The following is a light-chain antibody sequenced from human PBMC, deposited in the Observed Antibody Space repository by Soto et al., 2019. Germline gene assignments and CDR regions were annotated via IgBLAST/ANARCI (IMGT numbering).Light chain of an antibody. V-gene: IGKV3-20*01. Sequence: EIVLTQSPGTLSLSPGERATLSYRASQSLSSSYLAWYQQKPGQAPRLLIYDASSRATGIPDRFSGSGSGTDFTLTISRLEPEDFAVYYCQQYGSSPRTFGQGTKVEIK. CDR3: QQYGSSPRT. CDR2: DAS. J-gene: IGKJ1*01. CDR1: QSLSSSY.